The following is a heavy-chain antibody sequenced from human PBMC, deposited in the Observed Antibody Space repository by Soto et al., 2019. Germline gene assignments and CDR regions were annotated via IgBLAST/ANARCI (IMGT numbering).Heavy chain of an antibody. Sequence: KPSETLSLTCAVYGGSFSGYYWNWIRQPPGKGLEWIGEIDHSGYTNYNPSLKSRVTISVDTAKNQFSLRLTSVTAADTAVYYCARVRGWFDPWGQGTLVTVSS. CDR1: GGSFSGYY. D-gene: IGHD3-3*01. CDR3: ARVRGWFDP. CDR2: IDHSGYT. V-gene: IGHV4-34*01. J-gene: IGHJ5*02.